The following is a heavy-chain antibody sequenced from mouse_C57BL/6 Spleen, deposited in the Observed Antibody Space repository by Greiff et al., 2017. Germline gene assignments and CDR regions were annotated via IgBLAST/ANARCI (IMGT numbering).Heavy chain of an antibody. CDR3: AREGALTGTYYFDY. J-gene: IGHJ2*01. CDR2: IHPNSGST. D-gene: IGHD4-1*01. V-gene: IGHV1-64*01. CDR1: GYTFTSYW. Sequence: QVQLQQPGAELVKPGASVKLSCTASGYTFTSYWMHWVKQRPGQGLEWIGMIHPNSGSTNYNEKFKSKATLTVDKSSSTAYMQLSSLTSEDSAVYYCAREGALTGTYYFDYWGKGTTLTVSS.